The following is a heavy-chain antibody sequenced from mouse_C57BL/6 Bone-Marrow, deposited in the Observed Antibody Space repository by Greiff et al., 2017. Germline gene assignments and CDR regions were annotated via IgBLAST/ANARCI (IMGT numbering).Heavy chain of an antibody. D-gene: IGHD4-1*01. V-gene: IGHV1-61*01. CDR3: AITGTGDFDY. J-gene: IGHJ2*01. Sequence: VQLQQPGAELVRPGSSVKLSCKASGYTFTSYWMDWVKQRPGQGLEWIGNIYPSDSETHYNQKFKDKATLTVDKSSSTAYMQLSSLTSEDSAVYYCAITGTGDFDYWGQGTTLTVSS. CDR1: GYTFTSYW. CDR2: IYPSDSET.